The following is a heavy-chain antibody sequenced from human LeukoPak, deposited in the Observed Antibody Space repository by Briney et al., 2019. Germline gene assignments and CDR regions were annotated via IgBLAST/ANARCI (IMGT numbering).Heavy chain of an antibody. CDR3: AREGESSGWVPLDY. V-gene: IGHV4-61*02. Sequence: SETLSLTCTASGVSISSGSYYWSWIRQPAGKGLEWIGRIYTSGSTNYNPSLKSRVTISVDTSKNQFSLKLSSVTAADAAVYYCAREGESSGWVPLDYWGQGTLVTVSS. CDR2: IYTSGST. CDR1: GVSISSGSYY. J-gene: IGHJ4*02. D-gene: IGHD6-19*01.